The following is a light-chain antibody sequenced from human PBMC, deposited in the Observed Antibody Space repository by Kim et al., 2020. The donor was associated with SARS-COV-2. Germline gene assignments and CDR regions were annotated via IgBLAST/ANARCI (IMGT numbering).Light chain of an antibody. V-gene: IGKV3-20*01. CDR3: HYYGTSFLT. J-gene: IGKJ4*01. CDR2: GAS. Sequence: SPGEGATLYCRASQSVISTYLAWFQQKPGQAPRLLIYGASSRATGIPDRFSGSGSGTVFTLTISRLEPEDSAVYYCHYYGTSFLTFGGGTKVDIK. CDR1: QSVISTY.